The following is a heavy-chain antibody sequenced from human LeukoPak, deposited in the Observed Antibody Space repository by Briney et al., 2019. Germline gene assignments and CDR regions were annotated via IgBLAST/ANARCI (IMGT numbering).Heavy chain of an antibody. D-gene: IGHD2-2*01. CDR3: ARHRGYCSSTSCYGHYYYYMDV. J-gene: IGHJ6*03. CDR1: GGSISSHY. V-gene: IGHV4-4*09. Sequence: PSETLSLTCTVSGGSISSHYWSWIRQPPGKGLEWIGYIYTSGSTNYNPSLKSRVTISVDTSKNQFSLKLSSVTAADTAVYYCARHRGYCSSTSCYGHYYYYMDVWGKGTTVTVSS. CDR2: IYTSGST.